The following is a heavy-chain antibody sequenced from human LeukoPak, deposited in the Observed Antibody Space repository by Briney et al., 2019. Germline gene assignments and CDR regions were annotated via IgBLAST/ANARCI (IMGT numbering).Heavy chain of an antibody. Sequence: SETLSVTCAVYGGTFSGYYWSWIRQPPGKWLEWIGEINHSGSTNYNPSLKSRVTISVDTSKNQFSLKLSSVTAADTAVYYCARSYGDYVWFSAFDIWGQGTMVTVSS. D-gene: IGHD4-17*01. CDR1: GGTFSGYY. CDR3: ARSYGDYVWFSAFDI. J-gene: IGHJ3*02. CDR2: INHSGST. V-gene: IGHV4-34*01.